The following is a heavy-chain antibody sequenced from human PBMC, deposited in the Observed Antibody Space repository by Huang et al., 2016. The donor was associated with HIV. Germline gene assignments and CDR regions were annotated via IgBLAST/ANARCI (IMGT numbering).Heavy chain of an antibody. CDR2: INSRGNT. CDR1: GGPFNGFL. Sequence: QVLLQQWGAGVLKPSETLSLTWGVSGGPFNGFLWGWIRPSPGKGLEWIGEINSRGNTNYTPSLKSRVSMSVDTSKRQFSLSLKSVTAADTAVYFCARARLLLPFDYWGQGALVAVSS. V-gene: IGHV4-34*02. J-gene: IGHJ4*02. D-gene: IGHD2-15*01. CDR3: ARARLLLPFDY.